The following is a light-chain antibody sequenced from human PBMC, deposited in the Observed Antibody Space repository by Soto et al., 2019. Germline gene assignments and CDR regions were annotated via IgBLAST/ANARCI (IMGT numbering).Light chain of an antibody. CDR2: DAS. Sequence: DIVLTQSPATLSLSPGERATLSCRASQSVSSYLAWYQQKPGQAPRLLIYDASNRATGIAARFSGSWSGTDFTLTISSLEPEDFAVYYCQQGSNSLTFGGGTKVEIK. CDR1: QSVSSY. J-gene: IGKJ4*01. CDR3: QQGSNSLT. V-gene: IGKV3-11*01.